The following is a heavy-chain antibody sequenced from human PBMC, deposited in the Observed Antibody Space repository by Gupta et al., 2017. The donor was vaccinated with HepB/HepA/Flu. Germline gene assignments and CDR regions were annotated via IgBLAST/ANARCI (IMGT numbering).Heavy chain of an antibody. D-gene: IGHD6-13*01. V-gene: IGHV4-4*07. Sequence: QVQLQESGPGLVKPSETLSLTCTVSGGSISSYYWSWIRQPAGKGLEWIGRIYTSGSTNYNPSLKSRVTMSVDTSKNQFSLKLSSVTAADTAVYYCARVSSSSWYDTFDYWGQGTLDTVSS. CDR3: ARVSSSSWYDTFDY. J-gene: IGHJ4*02. CDR1: GGSISSYY. CDR2: IYTSGST.